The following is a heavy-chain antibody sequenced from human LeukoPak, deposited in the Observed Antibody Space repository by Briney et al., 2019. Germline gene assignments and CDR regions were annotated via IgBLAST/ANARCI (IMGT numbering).Heavy chain of an antibody. CDR2: IIPIFGTA. Sequence: SVKVSCKASGGTFSSYAISWVRQAPGQGLEWMGGIIPIFGTANYAQKFQGRVTITTDESTSTAYMELSSLRSGDTAVYYCARSGDQDLYYYMDVWGKGTTVTVSS. CDR3: ARSGDQDLYYYMDV. J-gene: IGHJ6*03. V-gene: IGHV1-69*05. CDR1: GGTFSSYA. D-gene: IGHD4-17*01.